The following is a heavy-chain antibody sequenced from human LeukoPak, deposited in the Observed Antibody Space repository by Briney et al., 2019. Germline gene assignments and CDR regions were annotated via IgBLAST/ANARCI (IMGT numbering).Heavy chain of an antibody. J-gene: IGHJ3*02. D-gene: IGHD3-10*01. CDR1: GYTFIVYN. CDR3: ARARTYYYGSGTYPYGAFDI. V-gene: IGHV1-18*01. CDR2: ISTYNGNT. Sequence: ASVEVSCKASGYTFIVYNITWVRQAPGQGLEWMGWISTYNGNTDYAQNLQDRVTMTRDTSTSTAYMELRSLRSDDTAVYYCARARTYYYGSGTYPYGAFDIWGQGTMVSVAS.